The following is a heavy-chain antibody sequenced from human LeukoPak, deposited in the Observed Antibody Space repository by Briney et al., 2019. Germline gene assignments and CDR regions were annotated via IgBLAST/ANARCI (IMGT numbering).Heavy chain of an antibody. V-gene: IGHV4-59*01. CDR1: GGSISSYY. J-gene: IGHJ4*02. CDR3: ARYVWGSYPTFEDY. Sequence: SETLSLTCTVSGGSISSYYWSWIRQPPGKGLEWIGYIYYSGSTNYNPSLKSRVTISVDTSKNKFSMKLSSVTAADTAVYYCARYVWGSYPTFEDYWGQGTLVTVSS. CDR2: IYYSGST. D-gene: IGHD3-16*02.